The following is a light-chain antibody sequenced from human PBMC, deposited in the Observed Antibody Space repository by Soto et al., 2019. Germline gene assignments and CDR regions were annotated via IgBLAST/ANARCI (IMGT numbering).Light chain of an antibody. J-gene: IGLJ2*01. CDR2: LEGSGNN. CDR1: SGHSSYI. CDR3: ETWDSNSRV. Sequence: QSVLTQTSSASASLGSSVKLTCTLSSGHSSYIIAWHQQQPGKAPRYLLNLEGSGNNNKGSGVPDRFSGSSSGADRYLTISNLQFEDEADYYGETWDSNSRVFGGGTKLTVL. V-gene: IGLV4-60*02.